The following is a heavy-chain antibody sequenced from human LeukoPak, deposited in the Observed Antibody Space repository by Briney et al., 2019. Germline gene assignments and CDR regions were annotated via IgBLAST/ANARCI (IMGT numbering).Heavy chain of an antibody. CDR2: IKQDGSEK. CDR1: GFTFSSYW. D-gene: IGHD1-1*01. V-gene: IGHV3-7*05. J-gene: IGHJ5*01. CDR3: ARCRSGNTKWFDP. Sequence: PGGSLRLSCAASGFTFSSYWMSWVRQAPGKGLEWVANIKQDGSEKYYVDSAKGRFTISRDNAKNSLYLQTNSLRAEDTAVYYCARCRSGNTKWFDPWGQGTMVTVSS.